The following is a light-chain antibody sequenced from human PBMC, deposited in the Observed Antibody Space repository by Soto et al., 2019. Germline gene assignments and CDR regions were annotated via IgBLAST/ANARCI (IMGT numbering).Light chain of an antibody. V-gene: IGLV3-21*04. Sequence: SYELTQPPSVSVAPGKTARITCGGNNIGSKSVHWYQQKPGQAPVLVIYYDSDRPSGIPERFSGSNSGNTATLTIIRVEAGDEADYYCQVWDSSSDPPHVVFGGGTKLTVL. CDR1: NIGSKS. CDR3: QVWDSSSDPPHVV. CDR2: YDS. J-gene: IGLJ2*01.